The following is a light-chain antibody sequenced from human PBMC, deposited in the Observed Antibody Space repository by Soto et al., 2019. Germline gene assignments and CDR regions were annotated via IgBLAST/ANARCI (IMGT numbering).Light chain of an antibody. CDR1: SSDVGGYNY. CDR2: EVT. J-gene: IGLJ1*01. Sequence: QSALTQPRSVSGSPGQSVTISCTGTSSDVGGYNYVSWYQQHPGKVPKLMIYEVTKRPSGVPDRFSGSKSGNTASLTISGLQAEDEADYYRCSYAGSYSNYVFGTGTKVTVL. V-gene: IGLV2-11*01. CDR3: CSYAGSYSNYV.